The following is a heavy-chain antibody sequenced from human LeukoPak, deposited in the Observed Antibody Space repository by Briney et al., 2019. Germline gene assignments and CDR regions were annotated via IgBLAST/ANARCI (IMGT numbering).Heavy chain of an antibody. J-gene: IGHJ5*02. CDR2: INHSEST. CDR1: GGSFSGYY. V-gene: IGHV4-34*01. Sequence: PSETLSLTCAVYGGSFSGYYWSWIRPPPGKELEWIGEINHSESTNYNPPLTRRVTISVATSKTQFSLTLSSVTAADTAVYYCARVARQLVLLNWFDPWGQGTLVTVSS. CDR3: ARVARQLVLLNWFDP. D-gene: IGHD6-6*01.